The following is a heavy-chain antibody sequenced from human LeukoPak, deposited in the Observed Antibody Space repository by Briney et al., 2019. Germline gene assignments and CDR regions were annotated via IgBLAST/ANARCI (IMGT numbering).Heavy chain of an antibody. CDR1: GGSISSSNW. CDR2: VDHSGST. J-gene: IGHJ4*02. CDR3: ARGFSGGYFRLNY. Sequence: SETLSLTCAVSGGSISSSNWWSWVRQPPGKGLEWIGEVDHSGSTKYNPALKSRVTISVDKSKNQFSLRLTSVTAADTAVYYCARGFSGGYFRLNYWGQGTLVTVSS. V-gene: IGHV4-4*02. D-gene: IGHD1-26*01.